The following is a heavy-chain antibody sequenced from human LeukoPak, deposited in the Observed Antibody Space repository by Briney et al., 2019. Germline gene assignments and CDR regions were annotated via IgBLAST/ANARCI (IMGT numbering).Heavy chain of an antibody. D-gene: IGHD6-13*01. CDR2: INHSGST. Sequence: PSETLSLTCAVYGGSFSGYYWSWIRQPPGKGLEWIGEINHSGSTTYNSSLKSRVTISLDTSKNQFSLKLSSVTAADTAVYYCARTAGYSSSLDAFDIWGQGTMVTVSS. J-gene: IGHJ3*02. CDR1: GGSFSGYY. V-gene: IGHV4-34*01. CDR3: ARTAGYSSSLDAFDI.